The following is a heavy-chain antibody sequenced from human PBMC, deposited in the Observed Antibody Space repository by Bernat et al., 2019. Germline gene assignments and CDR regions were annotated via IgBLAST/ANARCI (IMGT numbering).Heavy chain of an antibody. D-gene: IGHD6-13*01. CDR3: ARTANSSSWYVLDY. CDR1: GFTFSSYA. V-gene: IGHV3-30-3*01. CDR2: ISYDGSNK. Sequence: QVQLVESGGGVVQPGRSLRLSCAASGFTFSSYAMHWVRQAPGKGLEWVAVISYDGSNKYYADSGKGRFTISRDKSKNTLYLQMNSLNAEDTAEYYCARTANSSSWYVLDYWGQGTLVTVSS. J-gene: IGHJ4*02.